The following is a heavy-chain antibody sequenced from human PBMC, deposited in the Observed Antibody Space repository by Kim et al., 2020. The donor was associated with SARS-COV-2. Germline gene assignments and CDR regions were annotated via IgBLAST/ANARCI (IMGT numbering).Heavy chain of an antibody. CDR1: GGSISSGGYY. CDR2: IYYSGST. D-gene: IGHD3-10*01. CDR3: ARVSMVRGVTHTEY. Sequence: SETLSLTCTVSGGSISSGGYYWSWIRQHPGKGLEWIGYIYYSGSTYYNPSLKSRVTISVDTSKNQFSLKLSSVTAADTAVYYCARVSMVRGVTHTEYWGQGTLVTVSS. J-gene: IGHJ4*02. V-gene: IGHV4-31*03.